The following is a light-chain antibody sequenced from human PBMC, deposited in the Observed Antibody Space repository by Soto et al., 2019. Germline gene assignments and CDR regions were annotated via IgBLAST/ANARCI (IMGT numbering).Light chain of an antibody. CDR2: DVS. CDR1: SSDVDGYNY. J-gene: IGLJ1*01. CDR3: SSYTGSTTLHYV. V-gene: IGLV2-14*01. Sequence: QSALTQPASVSGSPGQSITISCTGTSSDVDGYNYVSWYQQHPGKAPKLLIYDVSNRPSGASNRFSGSKSGNTASLTISGLQAEDEADYYCSSYTGSTTLHYVFGTGTKVTVL.